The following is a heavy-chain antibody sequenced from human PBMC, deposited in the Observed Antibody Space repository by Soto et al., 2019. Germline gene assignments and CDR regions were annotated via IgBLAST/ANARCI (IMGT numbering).Heavy chain of an antibody. D-gene: IGHD2-15*01. V-gene: IGHV3-74*01. J-gene: IGHJ6*02. CDR3: ARGYCGGDSCQRDYYGVDV. Sequence: GGSLRLSCAASGFTFSSYWMHWVRQAPGKGLVWVSRVNTDGSTTNYADFVKGRFTVSRDNAKNTLYLQMNSLRAEDTALYYCARGYCGGDSCQRDYYGVDVWGQGTTVTVSS. CDR2: VNTDGSTT. CDR1: GFTFSSYW.